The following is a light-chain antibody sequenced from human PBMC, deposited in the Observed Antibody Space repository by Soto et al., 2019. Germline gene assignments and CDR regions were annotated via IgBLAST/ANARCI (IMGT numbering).Light chain of an antibody. CDR3: QQYDDFPFT. V-gene: IGKV1-33*01. CDR2: DTF. Sequence: DIQMTQSPSSLSASVGDRVTITCQASHDIDNYLNWYQLKPGKAPKLLVYDTFNLKTGVPSRFSGSGSGTHYTFTISGLQPEDSATYYCQQYDDFPFTFGPGTKVDLK. CDR1: HDIDNY. J-gene: IGKJ3*01.